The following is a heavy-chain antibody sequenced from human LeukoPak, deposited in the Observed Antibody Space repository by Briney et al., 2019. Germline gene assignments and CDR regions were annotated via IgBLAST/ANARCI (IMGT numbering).Heavy chain of an antibody. Sequence: PGGSLRLSCAASGFTFSNFTMSWVRQAPGRGLEWVSPICGTGDDTYYTDSVKGRFTISRDNSKNTPYLPMKSLRAEDTAVYYCAKDEMPRKEVYDAFDIWGERTKVSASS. D-gene: IGHD5-24*01. CDR1: GFTFSNFT. V-gene: IGHV3-23*01. J-gene: IGHJ3*02. CDR2: ICGTGDDT. CDR3: AKDEMPRKEVYDAFDI.